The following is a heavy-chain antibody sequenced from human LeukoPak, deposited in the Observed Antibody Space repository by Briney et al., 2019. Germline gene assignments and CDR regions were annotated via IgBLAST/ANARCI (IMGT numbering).Heavy chain of an antibody. J-gene: IGHJ4*02. V-gene: IGHV3-23*01. Sequence: PGGSLRLSCAASGFTFSSYAMSWVRQAPGKGLEWVSAISGSGGSTYYADSVKGRFTISRDNSKNTLYLRMNSLRAEDTAVYYCARALYYYDSSGYYGNWGQGTLVTVSS. CDR2: ISGSGGST. D-gene: IGHD3-22*01. CDR3: ARALYYYDSSGYYGN. CDR1: GFTFSSYA.